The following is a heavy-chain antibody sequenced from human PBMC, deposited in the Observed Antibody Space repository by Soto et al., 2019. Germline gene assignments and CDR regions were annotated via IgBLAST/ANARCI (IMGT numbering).Heavy chain of an antibody. CDR1: GGTFTSDT. Sequence: QVQLVQSGPEVKKSGSSVKVSCKLSGGTFTSDTISWLRRAPGQGLEWMGRIIPILGTGNYAQKFQGRITNTEDKTTNTGYMELSSLTSEDTDIYDCAREDGSYNMGTLPFYYMDVWGNGATVTVSS. CDR3: AREDGSYNMGTLPFYYMDV. V-gene: IGHV1-69*08. CDR2: IIPILGTG. J-gene: IGHJ6*03. D-gene: IGHD3-10*01.